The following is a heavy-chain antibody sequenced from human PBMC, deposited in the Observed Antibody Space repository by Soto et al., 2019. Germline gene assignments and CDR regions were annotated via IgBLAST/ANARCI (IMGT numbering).Heavy chain of an antibody. V-gene: IGHV3-15*01. J-gene: IGHJ6*02. Sequence: GGSLRLSCAASGFTFSNAWMSWVRQAPGKGLEWVGRIKIKTDGGTTDYAAPVKGRFTISRDDSKNTPYLQMNSLKTEDTAVYYCTTPDVLYGMDVWGQGTTVTVSS. CDR2: IKIKTDGGTT. CDR3: TTPDVLYGMDV. D-gene: IGHD2-8*01. CDR1: GFTFSNAW.